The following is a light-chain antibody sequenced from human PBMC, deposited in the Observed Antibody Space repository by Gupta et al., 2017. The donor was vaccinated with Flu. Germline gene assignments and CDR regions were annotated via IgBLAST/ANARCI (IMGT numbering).Light chain of an antibody. J-gene: IGLJ1*01. CDR3: SSYAGSNIRYV. CDR2: EVS. Sequence: ALTQPPPAHRSPGQSVPISCTGTSSDVDDYNYVSWYQQHPGKAPKLVIYEVSKRPPGVPDRFSGSKSGNTASLTVSGLQAEDEADYYCSSYAGSNIRYVFGTGTKVTVL. V-gene: IGLV2-8*01. CDR1: SSDVDDYNY.